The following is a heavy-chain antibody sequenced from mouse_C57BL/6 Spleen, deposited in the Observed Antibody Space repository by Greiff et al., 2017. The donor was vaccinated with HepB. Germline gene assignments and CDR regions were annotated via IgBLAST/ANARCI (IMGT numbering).Heavy chain of an antibody. CDR3: GRAGEYEYYAMDY. J-gene: IGHJ4*01. CDR1: GYSITSGYY. CDR2: ISYDGSN. Sequence: EVQLQESGPGLVKPSQSLSLSCSVTGYSITSGYYWNWIRQFPGNKLEWMGYISYDGSNNYNPSLKNRNSITRDTSKTQFVLKLNSVTTEDTATYYCGRAGEYEYYAMDYWGQGTSVTVSS. D-gene: IGHD2-13*01. V-gene: IGHV3-6*01.